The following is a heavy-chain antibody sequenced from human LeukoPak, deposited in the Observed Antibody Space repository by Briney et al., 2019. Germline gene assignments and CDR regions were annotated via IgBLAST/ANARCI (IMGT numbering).Heavy chain of an antibody. J-gene: IGHJ4*02. CDR2: INPNSGGT. V-gene: IGHV1-2*02. CDR3: ARDFDEGFWNYVEDY. D-gene: IGHD1-7*01. CDR1: GYTFTGYY. Sequence: GASAKVSCKASGYTFTGYYMHWVRQAPGQGLEWMGWINPNSGGTNYAQKFQGRVTMTRDTSISTAYMELSRLRSDDAAVYYCARDFDEGFWNYVEDYWGQGTLVTVSS.